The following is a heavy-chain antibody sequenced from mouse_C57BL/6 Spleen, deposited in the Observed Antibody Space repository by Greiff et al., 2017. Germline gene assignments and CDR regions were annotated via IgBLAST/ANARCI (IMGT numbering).Heavy chain of an antibody. V-gene: IGHV1-15*01. CDR1: GYTFTDYE. Sequence: VQLVESGAELVRPGASVTLSCKASGYTFTDYEMHWVKQTPVHGLEWIGAIDPETGGTAYNQKFKGKAILTADKSSSTAYMELRSLTSEDSAVYYCTRRGSRYYGKGDFDYWGQGTTRTVSS. CDR3: TRRGSRYYGKGDFDY. D-gene: IGHD1-1*01. J-gene: IGHJ2*01. CDR2: IDPETGGT.